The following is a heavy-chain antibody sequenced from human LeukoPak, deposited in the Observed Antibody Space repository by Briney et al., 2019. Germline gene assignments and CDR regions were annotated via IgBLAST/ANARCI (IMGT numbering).Heavy chain of an antibody. D-gene: IGHD3-22*01. CDR1: GFTFSRYW. CDR2: INGDGSTT. CDR3: ATGNYYDSRGYYTFGH. V-gene: IGHV3-74*01. J-gene: IGHJ1*01. Sequence: TGGSLRLSCAASGFTFSRYWMHWVRQAPGKGLVWVSRINGDGSTTSYADSVKSGFTISRDNAKNTLYLQMNSLRAEDTAVYYCATGNYYDSRGYYTFGHWGQGTLVTVSS.